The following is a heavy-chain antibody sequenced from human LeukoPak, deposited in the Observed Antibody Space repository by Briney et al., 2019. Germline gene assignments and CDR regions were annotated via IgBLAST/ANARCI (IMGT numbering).Heavy chain of an antibody. J-gene: IGHJ4*02. CDR1: GFTFDSYG. CDR2: ISYDGSST. V-gene: IGHV3-30*03. CDR3: ARDAYCSGGSCYSHYFDY. Sequence: GGSLRLSCTASGFTFDSYGIHRVRQAPGKGLEWVTLISYDGSSTYYSDSVKGRLTVSRDNSKNTLYLQMNSLGAEDTAVYYCARDAYCSGGSCYSHYFDYWGQGTLVTVSS. D-gene: IGHD2-15*01.